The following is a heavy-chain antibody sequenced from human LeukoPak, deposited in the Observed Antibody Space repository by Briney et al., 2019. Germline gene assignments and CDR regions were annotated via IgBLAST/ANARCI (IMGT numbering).Heavy chain of an antibody. CDR3: SKGPNLQTGMDLEYFDY. CDR2: ISYDGSNK. J-gene: IGHJ4*02. V-gene: IGHV3-30*18. D-gene: IGHD1-1*01. CDR1: GFTISSYG. Sequence: GRSLILSCAASGFTISSYGMHWVRQDPGKGLEWVAVISYDGSNKYYADSVKGRFTISRDNSKNTLYLQMNSLRAEDTAVYYCSKGPNLQTGMDLEYFDYWGQGTLVTVSS.